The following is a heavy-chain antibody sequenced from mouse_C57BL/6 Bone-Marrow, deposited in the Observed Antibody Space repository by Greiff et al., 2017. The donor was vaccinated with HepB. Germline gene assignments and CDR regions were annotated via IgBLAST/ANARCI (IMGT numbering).Heavy chain of an antibody. CDR1: GFSLTSYA. J-gene: IGHJ1*03. CDR3: SRNFRDGFYYYGSSRVWYFDV. V-gene: IGHV2-9-1*01. D-gene: IGHD1-1*01. Sequence: QVQLKESGPGLVAPSQSLSITCTVSGFSLTSYAISWVRQPPGKGLEWLGVIWTGGGTNYNSALKSRLSISKDNSKSQVFLKMNSLQTDDTARYYCSRNFRDGFYYYGSSRVWYFDVWGTGTTVTVSS. CDR2: IWTGGGT.